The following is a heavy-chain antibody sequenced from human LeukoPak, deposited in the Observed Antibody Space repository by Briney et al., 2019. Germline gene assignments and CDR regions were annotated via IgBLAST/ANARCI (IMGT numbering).Heavy chain of an antibody. Sequence: SETLSLTCSVSGVSLNSYYWGWLRQPPGKELEWLAYIFYTGGTNYNPSLTSRVTISVDTSKNQFSLTLNSVTAADTAVYYCARGDFWSGSQPFDYWGQGILVTVSS. V-gene: IGHV4-59*01. CDR1: GVSLNSYY. CDR3: ARGDFWSGSQPFDY. CDR2: IFYTGGT. J-gene: IGHJ4*02. D-gene: IGHD3-3*01.